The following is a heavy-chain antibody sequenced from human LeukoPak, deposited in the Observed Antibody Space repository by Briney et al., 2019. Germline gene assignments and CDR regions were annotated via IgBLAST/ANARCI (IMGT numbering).Heavy chain of an antibody. CDR2: IDYSGST. CDR3: ARDVGIVGASSWFDP. D-gene: IGHD1-26*01. J-gene: IGHJ5*02. CDR1: GGSISSYY. V-gene: IGHV4-59*01. Sequence: SETLSLTCTVSGGSISSYYWSWIRQPPGKGLEWIGYIDYSGSTNYNPSLKSRVTISVDTSKNQFSLKLSSVTAADTAVYYCARDVGIVGASSWFDPWGQGTLVTVSS.